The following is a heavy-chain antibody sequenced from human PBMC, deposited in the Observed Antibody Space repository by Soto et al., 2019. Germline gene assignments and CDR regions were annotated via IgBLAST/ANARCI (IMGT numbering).Heavy chain of an antibody. CDR1: GGTFSSYA. CDR2: IIPIFGTA. CDR3: ARDIVVVPAARPYYYGMDV. Sequence: GASVKVSCKASGGTFSSYAISWVRQAPGQGLEWMGGIIPIFGTANYAQKFQGRVTITADESTSTAYMELSSLRSEDTAVYYCARDIVVVPAARPYYYGMDVWGQGTTVTVSS. D-gene: IGHD2-2*01. J-gene: IGHJ6*02. V-gene: IGHV1-69*13.